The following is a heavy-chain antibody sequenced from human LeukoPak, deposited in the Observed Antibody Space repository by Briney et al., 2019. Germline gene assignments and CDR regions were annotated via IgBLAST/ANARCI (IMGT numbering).Heavy chain of an antibody. V-gene: IGHV1-2*02. CDR3: ARQDCSGGSCYLPPNYYYYGMDV. Sequence: ASVKVSCKASGYTFTGYYMHWVRQAPGQGLGWMGWINPNSGGTNYAQKFQGRVTMTRDTSISTAYMELSRLRSDDTAVYYCARQDCSGGSCYLPPNYYYYGMDVWGQGTTVTVSS. CDR1: GYTFTGYY. J-gene: IGHJ6*02. CDR2: INPNSGGT. D-gene: IGHD2-15*01.